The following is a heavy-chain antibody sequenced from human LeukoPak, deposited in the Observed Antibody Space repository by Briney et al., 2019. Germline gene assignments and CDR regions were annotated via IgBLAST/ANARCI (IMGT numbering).Heavy chain of an antibody. D-gene: IGHD6-13*01. Sequence: TGGSLRLSCAASGFIVSHNYMTWVRQAPGKGLEWISVIYIDGTSYYADSVKGRFTISRDQANNTLYLQMNTLRDEDTAVYYCARGPRYSFYWGQGTLVSVSS. J-gene: IGHJ4*02. CDR3: ARGPRYSFY. V-gene: IGHV3-53*01. CDR1: GFIVSHNY. CDR2: IYIDGTS.